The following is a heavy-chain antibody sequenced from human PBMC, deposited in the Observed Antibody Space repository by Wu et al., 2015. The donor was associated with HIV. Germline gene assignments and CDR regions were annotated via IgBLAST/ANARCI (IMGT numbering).Heavy chain of an antibody. CDR3: ARADYFGSGAYFRTLDS. V-gene: IGHV1-2*02. CDR2: INPHSADT. CDR1: GYTFGAFH. J-gene: IGHJ4*02. D-gene: IGHD3-10*01. Sequence: QVQLVQSGAEVKKPGASVKVSCEASGYTFGAFHIHWVRQAPGQGLEWMGWINPHSADTIYAQKFQGRVTMTRDTSISTAYMELNRLRSDDTAVYFCARADYFGSGAYFRTLDSWGRELWSPSPQ.